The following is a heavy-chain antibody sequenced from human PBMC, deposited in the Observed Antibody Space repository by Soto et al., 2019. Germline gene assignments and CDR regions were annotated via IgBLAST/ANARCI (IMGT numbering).Heavy chain of an antibody. J-gene: IGHJ4*02. CDR3: ARDPQRRDGYNFDS. CDR1: GFIFTDYS. CDR2: ITTGGETT. V-gene: IGHV3-11*01. D-gene: IGHD5-12*01. Sequence: GGALRLSCAASGFIFTDYSMAWIRQAPGKGLEWISYITTGGETTLYAASVEGRFTISRDNAKKALFLQMNSLRADDTAVYFCARDPQRRDGYNFDSWGQETLVTVSS.